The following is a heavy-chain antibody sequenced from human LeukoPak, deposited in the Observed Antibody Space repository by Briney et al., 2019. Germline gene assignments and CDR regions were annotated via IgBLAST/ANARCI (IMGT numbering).Heavy chain of an antibody. J-gene: IGHJ6*02. CDR3: ARGRQLGRSYYYYYGMDV. D-gene: IGHD6-13*01. V-gene: IGHV4-34*01. Sequence: GSLRLSCAASGFTFSGYEMNWVRQAPGKGLEWIGEINHSGSTNYNPSLKSRVTISVDTSKNQFSLKLSSVTAADTAVYYCARGRQLGRSYYYYYGMDVWGQGTTVTVSS. CDR1: GFTFSGYE. CDR2: INHSGST.